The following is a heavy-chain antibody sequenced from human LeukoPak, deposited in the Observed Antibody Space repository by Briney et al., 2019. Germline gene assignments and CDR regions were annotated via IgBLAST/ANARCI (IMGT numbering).Heavy chain of an antibody. Sequence: GGSLRLSCAASGFSFNSGWMDWVRQAPGKGLEWVANIKHDEGEKNYLDSVKGRFTISRDNAQNSLYLQMNGLRVEDTAVYYCTRRLDDWGQGTLVTVSS. V-gene: IGHV3-7*01. CDR3: TRRLDD. J-gene: IGHJ4*02. CDR1: GFSFNSGW. CDR2: IKHDEGEK. D-gene: IGHD3-16*01.